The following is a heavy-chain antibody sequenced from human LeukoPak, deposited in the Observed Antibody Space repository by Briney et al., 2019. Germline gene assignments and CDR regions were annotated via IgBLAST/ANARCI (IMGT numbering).Heavy chain of an antibody. V-gene: IGHV3-21*04. CDR1: GFTFSSYS. D-gene: IGHD2-8*01. J-gene: IGHJ4*02. CDR2: ISSSSSYI. CDR3: AKGMGQGSAWQYFDY. Sequence: GGSLRLSCAASGFTFSSYSMNWVRQAPGKGLEWVSSISSSSSYIYYADSVKGRFTISRDNAKNSLYLQMNSLRAEDTALYYCAKGMGQGSAWQYFDYWGQGTLVTVSS.